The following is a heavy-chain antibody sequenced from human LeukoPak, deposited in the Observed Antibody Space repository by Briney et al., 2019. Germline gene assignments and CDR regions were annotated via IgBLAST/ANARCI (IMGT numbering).Heavy chain of an antibody. CDR3: ARQGGYSYGYRYYFDY. CDR1: GYSFTSYW. V-gene: IGHV5-51*01. J-gene: IGHJ4*02. Sequence: GESLKISCKGSGYSFTSYWIGWVRQMPGKGLEWMGIIYPGDSDTRYSPSFQGQVTISADKSISTAYLQWSSLKASDTAMYYCARQGGYSYGYRYYFDYWGQGTLVTVSS. CDR2: IYPGDSDT. D-gene: IGHD5-18*01.